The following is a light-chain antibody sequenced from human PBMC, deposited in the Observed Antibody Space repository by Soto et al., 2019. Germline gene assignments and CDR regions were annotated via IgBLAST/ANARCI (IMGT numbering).Light chain of an antibody. CDR2: TDF. Sequence: QSVLTQPPSASGTPGQRVTISCSGSNSNIGSNTVNWYQQLPRTAPKLLVFTDFQRPSGVPDPFSGSRSGTSASLAISGLQSEDEADYFCATWDDSLNGWVFGGGTKLTVL. CDR3: ATWDDSLNGWV. V-gene: IGLV1-44*01. J-gene: IGLJ3*02. CDR1: NSNIGSNT.